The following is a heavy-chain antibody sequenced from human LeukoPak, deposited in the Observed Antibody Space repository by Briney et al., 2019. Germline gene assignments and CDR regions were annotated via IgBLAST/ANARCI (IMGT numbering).Heavy chain of an antibody. CDR3: ARVDQGGAVGGY. J-gene: IGHJ4*02. Sequence: GGSLRLSCAASGFTFSSYAMNWVRQAPGKGLEWVSYISSSGSTIYYADSVKGRFTISRDNAKNSLYLQMNSLRAEDTAVYYCARVDQGGAVGGYWGQGTLVTVSS. CDR2: ISSSGSTI. V-gene: IGHV3-48*03. D-gene: IGHD6-19*01. CDR1: GFTFSSYA.